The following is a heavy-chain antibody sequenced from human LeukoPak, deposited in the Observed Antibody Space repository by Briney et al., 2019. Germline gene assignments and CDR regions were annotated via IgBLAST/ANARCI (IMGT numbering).Heavy chain of an antibody. CDR2: ICHDGSKK. D-gene: IGHD2-15*01. V-gene: IGHV3-33*06. CDR1: GITFSSYG. CDR3: AKDLYCSGGSCYPD. Sequence: PGGSLRLSCAASGITFSSYGMHWVRQAPGKGLEWVATICHDGSKKYYADSVKGRFTTSRDNSKNTLYLQMNSLRAEDTAVYYCAKDLYCSGGSCYPDWGQGTLVTVSP. J-gene: IGHJ4*02.